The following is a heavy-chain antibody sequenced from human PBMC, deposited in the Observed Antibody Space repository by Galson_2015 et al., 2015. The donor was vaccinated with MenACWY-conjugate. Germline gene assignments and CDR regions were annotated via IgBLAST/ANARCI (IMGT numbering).Heavy chain of an antibody. J-gene: IGHJ6*02. CDR3: AREEEGVVVVPAAIPYYYYGMDV. CDR1: GYTFTSYG. Sequence: SVKVSCKASGYTFTSYGISWVRQAPGQGLEWMGWISAYNGNTNYAQKLQGRVTMTTDTSTSTAYMELRSLRSDDTAVYYCAREEEGVVVVPAAIPYYYYGMDVWGQGTTVTVSS. V-gene: IGHV1-18*01. CDR2: ISAYNGNT. D-gene: IGHD2-2*01.